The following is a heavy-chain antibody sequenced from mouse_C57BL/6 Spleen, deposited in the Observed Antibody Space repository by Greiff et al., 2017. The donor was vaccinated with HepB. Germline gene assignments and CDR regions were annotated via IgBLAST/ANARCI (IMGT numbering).Heavy chain of an antibody. CDR2: IYPGDGDT. Sequence: QVQLQQSGPELVKPGASVKISCKASGYAFSSSWMNWVKQRPGKGLEWIGRIYPGDGDTNYNGKFKGKATLTADKPSSTAYMQLSSLTSEDSAVYFGARDGGSIYEDYAMDYWGQGTSVTVSS. D-gene: IGHD1-1*01. CDR1: GYAFSSSW. V-gene: IGHV1-82*01. CDR3: ARDGGSIYEDYAMDY. J-gene: IGHJ4*01.